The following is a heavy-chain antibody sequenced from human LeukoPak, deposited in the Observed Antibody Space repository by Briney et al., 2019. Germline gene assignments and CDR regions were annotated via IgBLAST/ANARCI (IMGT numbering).Heavy chain of an antibody. D-gene: IGHD3-22*01. CDR1: GYTFTSYG. V-gene: IGHV1-18*01. CDR3: ARWLYYYDSSGYYSPFDP. J-gene: IGHJ5*02. Sequence: APVKVSCKASGYTFTSYGISWVRQAPGQGLEWMGWISAYNGNTNYAQKLQGRVTMTTDTSTSTAYMELRSLRSDDTAVYYCARWLYYYDSSGYYSPFDPWGQGTLVTASS. CDR2: ISAYNGNT.